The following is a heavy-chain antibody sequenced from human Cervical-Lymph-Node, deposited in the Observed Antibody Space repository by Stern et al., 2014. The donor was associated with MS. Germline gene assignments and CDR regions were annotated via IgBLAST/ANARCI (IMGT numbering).Heavy chain of an antibody. CDR2: LWYDGSNK. CDR3: ARGGFCTDAACYEFDGMDV. Sequence: VQLVESGGGVVQPGTSLRLSCAASGFTLSSYGMHWVRQAPGKGLEWVALLWYDGSNKYYADSVKGRFTISRDNSKDTVYLQMNSLRVEDTALYYCARGGFCTDAACYEFDGMDVWGQGTTVTVPS. CDR1: GFTLSSYG. D-gene: IGHD2-8*01. J-gene: IGHJ6*02. V-gene: IGHV3-33*01.